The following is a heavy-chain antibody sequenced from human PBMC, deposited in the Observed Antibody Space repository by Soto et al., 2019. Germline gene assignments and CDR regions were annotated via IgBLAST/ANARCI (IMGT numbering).Heavy chain of an antibody. CDR3: ASSGGYCSGGSCYLPTVYYYYGMDV. J-gene: IGHJ6*02. V-gene: IGHV4-34*01. CDR1: GGSFSGYY. Sequence: TSETLSLTCAVYGGSFSGYYWSWIRQPPGKGLEWIGEINHSGSTNYNPSLKSRVTISVDTSKNQFSLKLSSVTAADTAVYYCASSGGYCSGGSCYLPTVYYYYGMDVWGQGTTVTVSS. CDR2: INHSGST. D-gene: IGHD2-15*01.